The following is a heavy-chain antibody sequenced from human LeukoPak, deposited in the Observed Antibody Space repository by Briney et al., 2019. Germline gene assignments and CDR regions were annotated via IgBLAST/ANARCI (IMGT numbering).Heavy chain of an antibody. V-gene: IGHV3-30*02. Sequence: PGGSLRLSCAASGFTFSSYTMNWVRQAPGKGLEWVAFIRYDGSNKYYADSVKGRFTISRDNSKNTLYLQMNSLRAEDTAVYYCAKLSKWGSSTSSPDFDYWGQGTLVTVSS. CDR1: GFTFSSYT. CDR2: IRYDGSNK. CDR3: AKLSKWGSSTSSPDFDY. J-gene: IGHJ4*02. D-gene: IGHD2-2*01.